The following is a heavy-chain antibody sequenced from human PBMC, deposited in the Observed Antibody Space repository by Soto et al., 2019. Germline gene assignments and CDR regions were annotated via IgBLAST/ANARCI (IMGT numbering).Heavy chain of an antibody. Sequence: GGSLRLSCAASGFTFSSYAMSWVRQAPGKGLEWVSAISGSGGSTYYADSVKGRFTISRDNSKNTLYLQMNSLRAEDTAVYYCAKFREIAAAGKEGGYYYYYMDVWGKGTTVTVSS. CDR1: GFTFSSYA. V-gene: IGHV3-23*01. CDR3: AKFREIAAAGKEGGYYYYYMDV. CDR2: ISGSGGST. D-gene: IGHD6-13*01. J-gene: IGHJ6*03.